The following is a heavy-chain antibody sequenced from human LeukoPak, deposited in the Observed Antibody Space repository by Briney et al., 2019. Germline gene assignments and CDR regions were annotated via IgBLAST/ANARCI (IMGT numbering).Heavy chain of an antibody. CDR3: TPSGGYCSSSSCSTDNYYGMDV. CDR1: GFTFSGSA. CDR2: IRSKSNSYAT. Sequence: GGSLRLSCAASGFTFSGSAIHWVRQASGKGLEWVGRIRSKSNSYATAYAPSVKGRFTISRDVSENTAYLQMNGLKTEDTAVYYCTPSGGYCSSSSCSTDNYYGMDVWGQGTTVTVAS. D-gene: IGHD2-2*03. J-gene: IGHJ6*02. V-gene: IGHV3-73*01.